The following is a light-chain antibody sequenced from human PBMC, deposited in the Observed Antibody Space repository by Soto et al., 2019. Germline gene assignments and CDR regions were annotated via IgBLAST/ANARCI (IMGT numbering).Light chain of an antibody. V-gene: IGKV3-20*01. CDR2: GAS. CDR1: EDLTNSY. Sequence: VLAQSPGTLSLSPGEVATLSCRASEDLTNSYLAWYQQKPGQAPSLLIYGASSRATGIPDRFSGSGSGTEFTLTVDRLEPEDFAVYYCHQYGSSPQTFGRGTKVEIK. CDR3: HQYGSSPQT. J-gene: IGKJ4*02.